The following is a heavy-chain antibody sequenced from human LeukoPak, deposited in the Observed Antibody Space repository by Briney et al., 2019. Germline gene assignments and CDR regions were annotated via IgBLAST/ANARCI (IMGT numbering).Heavy chain of an antibody. CDR1: RGTFSSYA. CDR2: IIPIFGTA. D-gene: IGHD3-10*01. J-gene: IGHJ4*02. Sequence: SVKVSCKASRGTFSSYAISWVRQAPGQGLEWMGGIIPIFGTANYAQKFQGRVTITADESTSTAYMELSSLRSEDTAVYYCARGFTYGSGFDYWGQGTLVTVSS. V-gene: IGHV1-69*01. CDR3: ARGFTYGSGFDY.